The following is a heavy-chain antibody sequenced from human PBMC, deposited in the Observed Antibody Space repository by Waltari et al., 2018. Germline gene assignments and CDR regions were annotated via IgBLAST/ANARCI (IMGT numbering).Heavy chain of an antibody. CDR3: ARDESIAVAGTAFDI. CDR1: GGSISSSSYY. CDR2: IYYSGST. J-gene: IGHJ3*02. V-gene: IGHV4-39*07. D-gene: IGHD6-19*01. Sequence: QLQLQESGPGLVKPSETLSLTCTVSGGSISSSSYYWGWIRQPPGKGLEWIGSIYYSGSTYYNPSLKSRVTISVDTSKTQFSLKLSSLTAADTAVYYCARDESIAVAGTAFDIWGQGTMVTVSS.